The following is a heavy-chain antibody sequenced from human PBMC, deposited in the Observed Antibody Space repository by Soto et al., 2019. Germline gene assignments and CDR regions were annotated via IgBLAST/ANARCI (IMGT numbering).Heavy chain of an antibody. CDR1: GYTFTGYY. Sequence: GASVKVSCKASGYTFTGYYMHWLRQAPGQGREWMGWINPNSGGTNYAQKFQGWVTMTRDTSISTAYMELSRLRSDDTAVYYCARVRAVAGSGFDYWGQGTLVTVSS. CDR2: INPNSGGT. CDR3: ARVRAVAGSGFDY. V-gene: IGHV1-2*04. J-gene: IGHJ4*02. D-gene: IGHD6-19*01.